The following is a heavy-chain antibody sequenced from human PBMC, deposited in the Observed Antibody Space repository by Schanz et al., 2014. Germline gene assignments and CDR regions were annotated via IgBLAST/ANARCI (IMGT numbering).Heavy chain of an antibody. Sequence: EVQLLESGGRLVQPGGSLRLSCTVSGFTVNNYAMNWVRQAPGRGLEWVSGITRQGTTYYADFVKGRFSISRDLSSNTLYLQMNSLRADDSAIYYCAKEHPSSGWPAFDVWGQGTQVTVSS. CDR3: AKEHPSSGWPAFDV. J-gene: IGHJ4*02. CDR2: ITRQGTT. CDR1: GFTVNNYA. V-gene: IGHV3-23*01. D-gene: IGHD6-19*01.